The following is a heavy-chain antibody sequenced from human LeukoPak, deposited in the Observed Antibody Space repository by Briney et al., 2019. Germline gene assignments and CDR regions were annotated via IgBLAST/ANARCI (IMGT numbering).Heavy chain of an antibody. D-gene: IGHD7-27*01. V-gene: IGHV4-30-4*08. CDR1: GGSISSGDYY. CDR2: NYYSGST. CDR3: AREASRWNLSGGDY. J-gene: IGHJ4*02. Sequence: SETLSLTCTVSGGSISSGDYYWSWIRQPPGKGLEWIGYNYYSGSTYYNPSLKSRVTISVDTSKNQFSLKLSSVTAADTAVYYCAREASRWNLSGGDYWGQGTLVTVSS.